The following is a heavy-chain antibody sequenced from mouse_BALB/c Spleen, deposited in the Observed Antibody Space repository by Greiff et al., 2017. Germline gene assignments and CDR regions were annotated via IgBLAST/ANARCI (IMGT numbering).Heavy chain of an antibody. CDR3: SSDDGYDPFAY. V-gene: IGHV14-4*02. Sequence: VQLKESGAELVRSGASVKLSCTASGFNIKDYYMHWVKQRPEQGLEWIGWIDPENGDTEYAPKFQGKATMTADTSSNTAYLQLSSLTSEDTAVYYCSSDDGYDPFAYWGQGTLVTVSA. CDR2: IDPENGDT. CDR1: GFNIKDYY. J-gene: IGHJ3*01. D-gene: IGHD2-2*01.